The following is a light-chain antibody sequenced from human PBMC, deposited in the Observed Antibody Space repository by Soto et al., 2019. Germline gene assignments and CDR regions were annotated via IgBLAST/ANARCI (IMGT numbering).Light chain of an antibody. V-gene: IGKV3-15*01. CDR3: QQYSNWPSWT. Sequence: EKVMPQSPATLYMSPGERATLSCRASQSVSNFLAWYQQKPGQTPRLLIYGASTRATGIPARFSGSGSGTEFTLTISSLQSEDFAVYYCQQYSNWPSWTFGQGTKVEVK. CDR1: QSVSNF. J-gene: IGKJ1*01. CDR2: GAS.